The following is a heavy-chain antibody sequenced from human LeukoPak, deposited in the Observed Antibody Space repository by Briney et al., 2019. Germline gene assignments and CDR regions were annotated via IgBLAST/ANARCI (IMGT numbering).Heavy chain of an antibody. CDR3: ARDRLRYFDWLHGGGWWFDP. D-gene: IGHD3-9*01. Sequence: SETLSLTCTVSGGSISSGSYYWRWIRQPAGKGLEWIERIYTSGSTNYNPSLKSRVTISVDTSKNQFSLKLSSVTAADTAVYYCARDRLRYFDWLHGGGWWFDPWGQGTLVTVSS. J-gene: IGHJ5*02. V-gene: IGHV4-61*02. CDR2: IYTSGST. CDR1: GGSISSGSYY.